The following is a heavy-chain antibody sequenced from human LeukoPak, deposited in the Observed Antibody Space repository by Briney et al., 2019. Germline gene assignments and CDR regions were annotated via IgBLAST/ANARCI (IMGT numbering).Heavy chain of an antibody. CDR3: ARGIVLIAVAVRGSFDI. J-gene: IGHJ3*02. D-gene: IGHD6-19*01. Sequence: TGGSLRLSCAASGFTFSSYGMSWVRQAPGKGLEWVSGINWNGGSTGYADSVKGRFTISRDNAKNSLYLQMNSLRAEDTALYYCARGIVLIAVAVRGSFDIWGQGTMVTVSS. CDR2: INWNGGST. V-gene: IGHV3-20*04. CDR1: GFTFSSYG.